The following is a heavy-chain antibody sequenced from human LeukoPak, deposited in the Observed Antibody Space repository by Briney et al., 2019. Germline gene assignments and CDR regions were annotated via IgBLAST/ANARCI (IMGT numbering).Heavy chain of an antibody. Sequence: GGSLRLSCAASGFTFSTYTINWLRQAPGKGLEWVSSITGSSTYIFYADSVKGRFTVSRDNAKNSLFLQMNSLRAEDTAVYYCAREAGYCSSTSCEEDYYYFYMDVWGKGTTVTVSS. V-gene: IGHV3-21*01. CDR3: AREAGYCSSTSCEEDYYYFYMDV. D-gene: IGHD2-2*03. CDR2: ITGSSTYI. J-gene: IGHJ6*03. CDR1: GFTFSTYT.